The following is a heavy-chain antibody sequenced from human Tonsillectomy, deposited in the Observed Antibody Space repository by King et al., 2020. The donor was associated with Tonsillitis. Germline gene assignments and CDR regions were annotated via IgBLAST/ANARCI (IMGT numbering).Heavy chain of an antibody. V-gene: IGHV4-59*01. Sequence: VQLQESGPGLVKPSETLSLTSTVSGGSISNYYWSWIRQPPGKGLEWIGYIFYSGNTNYNPSLKSRVTISVDTSKNQFSLKLSSVTAADTAVYYCARDRSLYDYWGQGTLVTVSS. CDR2: IFYSGNT. CDR3: ARDRSLYDY. J-gene: IGHJ4*02. CDR1: GGSISNYY.